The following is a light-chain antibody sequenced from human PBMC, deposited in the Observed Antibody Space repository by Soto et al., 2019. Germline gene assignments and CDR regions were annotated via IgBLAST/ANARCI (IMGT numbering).Light chain of an antibody. V-gene: IGKV1-5*01. J-gene: IGKJ1*01. CDR1: QSLSSY. CDR3: QKYNSYPWT. Sequence: DIQVTQSPSTLSASVGDRVNTNCRASQSLSSYLAWYQQKPGKAPNLLIYDASNLESGVPSRFSGSGSGTEFTLTISSLQPDDFATYYCQKYNSYPWTCGIGTTVDIK. CDR2: DAS.